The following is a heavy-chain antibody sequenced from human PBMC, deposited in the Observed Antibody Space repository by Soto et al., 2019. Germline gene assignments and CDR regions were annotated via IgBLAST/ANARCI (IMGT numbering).Heavy chain of an antibody. V-gene: IGHV4-38-2*02. J-gene: IGHJ4*02. Sequence: PSETLSLTCNVSGFSISSGFYWGWVRQPPGKGLEWIAAIYHSGTTYFNPSLKSRVTIAIDTSKNQFSLSLASVAAADTAVYYCARGMNPQDYWGQGTLVTVSS. CDR1: GFSISSGFY. CDR3: ARGMNPQDY. CDR2: IYHSGTT. D-gene: IGHD6-13*01.